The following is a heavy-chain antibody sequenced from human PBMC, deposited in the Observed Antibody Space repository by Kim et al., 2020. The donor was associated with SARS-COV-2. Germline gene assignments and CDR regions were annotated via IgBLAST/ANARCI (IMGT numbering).Heavy chain of an antibody. V-gene: IGHV4-39*07. D-gene: IGHD3-3*01. CDR1: GGSISSSSYY. CDR2: IYYSGST. J-gene: IGHJ4*01. Sequence: SETLSLTCTVSGGSISSSSYYWGWIRQPPGKGLEWIGSIYYSGSTYYNPSLKSRVTISVDTSKNQFSLKLSSVTAADTAVYYCARDRIADDFWSGYSDY. CDR3: ARDRIADDFWSGYSDY.